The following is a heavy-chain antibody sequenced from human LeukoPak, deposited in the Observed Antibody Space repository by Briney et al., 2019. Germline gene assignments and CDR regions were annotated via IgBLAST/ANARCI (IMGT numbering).Heavy chain of an antibody. CDR3: ARGLLFLKAFDP. Sequence: PSETLSLTCAVYGGSFSVYYWSWIRQPPGKGLEWIGEINHRGSTNYNPSLKSRVTISVDTSKNQFSLKLSAVTAADTAVYYCARGLLFLKAFDPWGQGTLVTVSS. CDR2: INHRGST. D-gene: IGHD3-10*02. V-gene: IGHV4-34*01. J-gene: IGHJ5*02. CDR1: GGSFSVYY.